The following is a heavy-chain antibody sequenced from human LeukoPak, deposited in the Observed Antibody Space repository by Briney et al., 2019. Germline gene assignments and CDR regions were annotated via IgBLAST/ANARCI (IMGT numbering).Heavy chain of an antibody. V-gene: IGHV4-59*01. CDR3: AREIAAAANEDWFDP. CDR1: GGSISSYY. J-gene: IGHJ5*02. Sequence: SETLSLTCTVSGGSISSYYWSWIRQPPGKGLEWIAYIYYSGSTNYNPSLKSRVTISVDTSKNQFSLKLSSVTAADTAVYYCAREIAAAANEDWFDPWGQGTLVTVSS. CDR2: IYYSGST. D-gene: IGHD6-13*01.